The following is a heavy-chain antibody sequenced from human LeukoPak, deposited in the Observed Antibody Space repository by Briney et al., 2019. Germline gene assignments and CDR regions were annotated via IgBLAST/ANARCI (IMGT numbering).Heavy chain of an antibody. J-gene: IGHJ6*02. Sequence: GRSLRLSCTGSGFTFGDHAMSWVRQAPGKGLEWVGFIRSKAYRGTTEYAASVKGRFTISRDDSASIAYLQMNSLRTEDTAVYYCARGPIQLWIHDAMDVWGQGTTVTVSS. CDR3: ARGPIQLWIHDAMDV. CDR2: IRSKAYRGTT. V-gene: IGHV3-49*04. D-gene: IGHD5-18*01. CDR1: GFTFGDHA.